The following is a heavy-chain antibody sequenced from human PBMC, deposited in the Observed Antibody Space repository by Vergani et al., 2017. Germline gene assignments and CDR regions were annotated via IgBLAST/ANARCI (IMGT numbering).Heavy chain of an antibody. CDR1: GDSISSGYY. CDR3: ARLAVATINYFDY. V-gene: IGHV4-38-2*01. D-gene: IGHD5-12*01. J-gene: IGHJ4*02. Sequence: QVQLQESGPGLVKPPGTLSLTCAVSGDSISSGYYWGWIRQPPGKGLEWIANIYHSGSTYYSPSLKSRVTISVDTSKNQFSLRLTSVTAADTAVYYCARLAVATINYFDYWGQGILVTVSS. CDR2: IYHSGST.